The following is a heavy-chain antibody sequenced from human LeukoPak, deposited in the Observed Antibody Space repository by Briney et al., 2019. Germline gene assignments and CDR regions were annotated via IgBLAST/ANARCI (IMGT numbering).Heavy chain of an antibody. CDR1: GGSISSSDR. D-gene: IGHD4/OR15-4a*01. J-gene: IGHJ4*02. V-gene: IGHV4-4*02. CDR3: AREGASRYFDY. Sequence: SETLSLTCTVSGGSISSSDRWSWVRQPPGKGLEWIGQIYLSGSTNYDPSLKSRVTISVDKSKNQFSLKLSSVTAADTALYYCAREGASRYFDYWGQGILVTVSS. CDR2: IYLSGST.